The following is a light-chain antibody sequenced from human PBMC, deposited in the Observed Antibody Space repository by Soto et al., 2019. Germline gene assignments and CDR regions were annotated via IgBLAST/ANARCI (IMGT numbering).Light chain of an antibody. Sequence: DIQMTPSPPTLSASAGDRVTITCRASESISSWLAWYQQKPGKAPKLLVYKASSLESGVPSRFSGSGSGTEFTLTISSLQPDDFATYYCQQYNSYSGTFGQGTKVDIK. CDR2: KAS. J-gene: IGKJ1*01. V-gene: IGKV1-5*03. CDR3: QQYNSYSGT. CDR1: ESISSW.